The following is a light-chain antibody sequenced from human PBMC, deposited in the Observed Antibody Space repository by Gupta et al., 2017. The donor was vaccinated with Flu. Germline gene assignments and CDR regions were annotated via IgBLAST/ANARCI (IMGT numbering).Light chain of an antibody. CDR2: AAS. CDR1: QSINSY. V-gene: IGKV1-39*01. CDR3: QHSYSTPLT. Sequence: DIQMTQSPSSLSASVGDRVTITCRASQSINSYLNWYQQKPGKAPKLLIYAASSLQSGVPSRFSGSGSGTDFTLTISRLQPEDFATYYCQHSYSTPLTFGRGTKVEIK. J-gene: IGKJ4*01.